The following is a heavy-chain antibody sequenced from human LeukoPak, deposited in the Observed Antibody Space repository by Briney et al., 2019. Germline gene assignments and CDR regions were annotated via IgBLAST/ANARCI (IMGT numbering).Heavy chain of an antibody. V-gene: IGHV3-66*01. J-gene: IGHJ4*02. D-gene: IGHD3-22*01. CDR1: GFTVSSNY. CDR3: AGDSSGYSIFDY. CDR2: IYSGGST. Sequence: GGSLRLSCAASGFTVSSNYMSWVRQAPGKGLEWVSVIYSGGSTYYADSVKGRFTISRDNSKNTLYLQMNSLRAEDTAVYYCAGDSSGYSIFDYWGQGTLVTVSS.